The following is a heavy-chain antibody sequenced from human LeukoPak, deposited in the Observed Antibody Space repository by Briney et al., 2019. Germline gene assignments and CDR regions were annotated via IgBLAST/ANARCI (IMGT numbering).Heavy chain of an antibody. V-gene: IGHV3-15*01. J-gene: IGHJ6*03. CDR3: TTTLRYFDIPSYYYYMDV. D-gene: IGHD3-9*01. CDR2: IKSKTDGGTT. CDR1: GFTFSNAW. Sequence: GGSLRLSCAASGFTFSNAWMSWVRQAPGKGLEWVGRIKSKTDGGTTDYAAPVKGRFTISRDDSKNTLYLQMNSLKTEDTAVYYCTTTLRYFDIPSYYYYMDVWGKGTTVTVSS.